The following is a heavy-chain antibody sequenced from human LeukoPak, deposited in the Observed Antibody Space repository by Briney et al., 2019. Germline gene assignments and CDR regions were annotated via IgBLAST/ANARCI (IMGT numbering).Heavy chain of an antibody. J-gene: IGHJ5*02. CDR1: GGSFSGYY. CDR2: INHSGST. CDR3: ARGYDFENWFDP. V-gene: IGHV4-34*01. D-gene: IGHD3-3*01. Sequence: SETLSLTCAVYGGSFSGYYWSWIRQPPGKGLEWIGEINHSGSTNYNPSLKSRVTISVDTSKNQFSLKLSSVTAADTAVYYCARGYDFENWFDPWGQGTLVTVSS.